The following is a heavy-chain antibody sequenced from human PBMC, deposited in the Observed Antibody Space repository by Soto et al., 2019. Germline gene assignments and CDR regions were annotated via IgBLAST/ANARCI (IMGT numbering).Heavy chain of an antibody. J-gene: IGHJ4*02. V-gene: IGHV4-59*08. CDR1: GGSISSYY. CDR2: IYYSGST. CDR3: ARRWGDYFDY. D-gene: IGHD3-16*01. Sequence: SETLSLTCTVSGGSISSYYWSWIRQPPGKGLEWIGYIYYSGSTNYNPSLKSRVTISVDTSKNQFSLKLSSVTAADTAVYYCARRWGDYFDYWGKGTLVTVSS.